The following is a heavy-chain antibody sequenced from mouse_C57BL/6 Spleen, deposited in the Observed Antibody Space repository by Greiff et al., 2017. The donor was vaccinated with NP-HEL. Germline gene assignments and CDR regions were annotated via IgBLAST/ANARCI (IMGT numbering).Heavy chain of an antibody. CDR1: GYTFTSYW. CDR2: IDPSDSYT. D-gene: IGHD4-1*01. J-gene: IGHJ3*01. V-gene: IGHV1-50*01. CDR3: ARRAWDGGFAY. Sequence: VQLQQPGAELVKPGASVKLSCKASGYTFTSYWMQWVKQRPGQGLEWIGEIDPSDSYTNYNQKFKGKATLTVDTSSSTAYMQLSSLTSEDSAVYYCARRAWDGGFAYWGQGTLVTVSA.